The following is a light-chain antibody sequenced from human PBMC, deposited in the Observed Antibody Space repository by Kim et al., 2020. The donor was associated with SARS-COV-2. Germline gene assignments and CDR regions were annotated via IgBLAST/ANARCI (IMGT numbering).Light chain of an antibody. CDR2: KAS. CDR3: QQYDTYPWT. J-gene: IGKJ1*01. CDR1: QNVSRR. Sequence: DRVTITRAACQNVSRRLAWYKHRTGKAPMVLISKASTLESVVPSTFSGSGSGTDFTLTISSVQPVDFGTYYSQQYDTYPWTFGQGTTGDIK. V-gene: IGKV1-5*03.